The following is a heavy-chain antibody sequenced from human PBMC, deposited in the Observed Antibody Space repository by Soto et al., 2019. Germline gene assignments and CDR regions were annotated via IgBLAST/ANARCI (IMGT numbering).Heavy chain of an antibody. CDR3: VRGASAWSRKDY. D-gene: IGHD6-19*01. J-gene: IGHJ4*02. V-gene: IGHV3-74*01. CDR1: GFTFSNHW. Sequence: EVQLVESGGGLVQPGGSLRLSCTASGFTFSNHWMHWVRQGPGQGLVWVSRINTDGSFRDYADSVRGRFTISRDNAKNTLILQMNSLRAEDTAVYYCVRGASAWSRKDYWGQGTLVTVSS. CDR2: INTDGSFR.